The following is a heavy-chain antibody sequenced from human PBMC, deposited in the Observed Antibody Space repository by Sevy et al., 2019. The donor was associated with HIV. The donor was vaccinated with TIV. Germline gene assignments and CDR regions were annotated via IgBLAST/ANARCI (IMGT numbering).Heavy chain of an antibody. J-gene: IGHJ4*02. V-gene: IGHV3-21*01. CDR2: ISSSSSYI. Sequence: GGSLRLSCAASGFTFSSYSMNWVRQAPGKGLEWVSSISSSSSYIYYADSVKGRFTISRDNAKNSLCLQMNSLRAEDTAVYYCAREGDTAMGAFDYWGQGTLVTVSS. CDR1: GFTFSSYS. CDR3: AREGDTAMGAFDY. D-gene: IGHD5-18*01.